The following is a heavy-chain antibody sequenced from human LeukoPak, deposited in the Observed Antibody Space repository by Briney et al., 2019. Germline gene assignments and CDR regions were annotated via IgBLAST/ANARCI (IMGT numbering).Heavy chain of an antibody. CDR2: INPSGDIT. V-gene: IGHV1-46*01. Sequence: ASVKVSCKASANTFTIYHIHWVRQAPGQGLEWMGIINPSGDITTYAQKFQGRITMTRDTSTSTAYMELSSLRSEDTAVYYCAREDCTSPTCFVDYWGQGTLVTVSS. J-gene: IGHJ4*02. D-gene: IGHD2-2*01. CDR3: AREDCTSPTCFVDY. CDR1: ANTFTIYH.